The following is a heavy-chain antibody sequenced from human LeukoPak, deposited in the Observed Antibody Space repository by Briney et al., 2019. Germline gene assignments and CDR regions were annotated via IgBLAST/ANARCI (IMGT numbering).Heavy chain of an antibody. J-gene: IGHJ5*02. CDR2: IYWDDDR. CDR1: GFSLSTSGVG. V-gene: IGHV2-5*02. D-gene: IGHD3-10*01. Sequence: SGPTLVSPTQTLTLTCTFSGFSLSTSGVGVGWIRQPPGKALEWLALIYWDDDRRYSPSLKSRLTITKDTSKNQVVLTMTNMDPVDTATYYCAHSDSGSYPVGDWFDPWGQGTLVTGSS. CDR3: AHSDSGSYPVGDWFDP.